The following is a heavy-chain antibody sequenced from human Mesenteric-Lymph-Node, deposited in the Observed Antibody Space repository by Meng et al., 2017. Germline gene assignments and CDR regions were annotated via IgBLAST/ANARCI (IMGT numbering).Heavy chain of an antibody. CDR3: ARHVYGDSYGF. V-gene: IGHV4-31*03. CDR2: IYYSGST. J-gene: IGHJ4*02. D-gene: IGHD4-17*01. CDR1: GGSISSGGYY. Sequence: QGQLPESGPGLGKPSQTLSLTCTVSGGSISSGGYYWSWIRQHPGKGLEWIGYIYYSGSTYYNPSLTSRVTISVDTSKNQFSLNLSSLTAADTAVYYCARHVYGDSYGFWGQGTLVTVSS.